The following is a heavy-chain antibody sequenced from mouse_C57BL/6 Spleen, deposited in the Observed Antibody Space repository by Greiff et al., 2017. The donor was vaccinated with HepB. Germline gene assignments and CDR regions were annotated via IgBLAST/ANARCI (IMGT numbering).Heavy chain of an antibody. Sequence: VKLQQPGAELVRPGSSVKLSCKASGYTFTSYWMHWVKQRPIQGLEWIGNIDPSDSETHYNQKFKDKATLTVDKSSSTAYMQLSSLTSEDSAVYYCARKGGRGWYFDGWGTGTTVTVSS. D-gene: IGHD3-3*01. J-gene: IGHJ1*03. V-gene: IGHV1-52*01. CDR1: GYTFTSYW. CDR3: ARKGGRGWYFDG. CDR2: IDPSDSET.